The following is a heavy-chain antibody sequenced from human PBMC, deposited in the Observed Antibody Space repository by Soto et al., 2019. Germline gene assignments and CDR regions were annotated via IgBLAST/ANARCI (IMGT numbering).Heavy chain of an antibody. Sequence: GASVKISCKASGDNFTSYDMNWVGQATGHGREWMGWINPNSGNIGYAQKFQCRVTMTRDTAIRTAYMEVSRLRSDDTAVYYCPRFRASGSYYFLDYWCQVTLLTVSS. J-gene: IGHJ4*02. D-gene: IGHD3-10*01. V-gene: IGHV1-8*01. CDR3: PRFRASGSYYFLDY. CDR2: INPNSGNI. CDR1: GDNFTSYD.